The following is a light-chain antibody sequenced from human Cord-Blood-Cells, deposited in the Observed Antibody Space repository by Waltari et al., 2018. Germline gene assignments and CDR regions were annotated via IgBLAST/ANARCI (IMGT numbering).Light chain of an antibody. Sequence: QSALTQPASGSGSPGQSITISCTGTSSDVGSYNLVSWYQPHPGKAPKLMIYEGSKRPSGGSNRFAGSKSGNTASLTISGLQAEDEADYYCCSYAGSSTLVFGGGTKLTVL. CDR1: SSDVGSYNL. CDR2: EGS. CDR3: CSYAGSSTLV. J-gene: IGLJ2*01. V-gene: IGLV2-23*01.